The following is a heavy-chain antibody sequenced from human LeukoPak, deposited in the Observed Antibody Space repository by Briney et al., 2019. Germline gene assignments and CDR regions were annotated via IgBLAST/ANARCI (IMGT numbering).Heavy chain of an antibody. J-gene: IGHJ5*02. V-gene: IGHV4-34*01. Sequence: PSETLSLTCAVYGGSFSGYFWSWIRPPPGKGLEWIGEINHSGSTNYNPSLKSRVTISVDTSKNQFSLKLSSVTAADTAVYYCARRGVATRRFDPWGQGTLVTVSS. D-gene: IGHD5-12*01. CDR1: GGSFSGYF. CDR2: INHSGST. CDR3: ARRGVATRRFDP.